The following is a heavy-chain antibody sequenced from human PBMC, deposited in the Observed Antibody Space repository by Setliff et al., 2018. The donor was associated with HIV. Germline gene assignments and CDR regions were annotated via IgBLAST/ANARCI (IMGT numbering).Heavy chain of an antibody. V-gene: IGHV4-39*07. CDR2: MYYTGST. CDR3: ARTAYDYGDYADEDYYYGMDV. CDR1: GGSISSYY. J-gene: IGHJ6*02. Sequence: PSETLSLTCTVSGGSISSYYWAWIRQPPGKGLEWIGSMYYTGSTYYNPSLKSRVTISVDTSKNQFSLKLSSVTAADTAVYYCARTAYDYGDYADEDYYYGMDVWGQGTTVTVSS. D-gene: IGHD4-17*01.